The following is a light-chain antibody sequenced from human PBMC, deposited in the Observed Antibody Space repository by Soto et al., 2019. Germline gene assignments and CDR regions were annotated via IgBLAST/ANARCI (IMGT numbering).Light chain of an antibody. Sequence: QSVLTQPPSASGTPGQRVTISCSGSSSNIGSNYVYWYQQLPGTAPKLLIYSNYQRPSGVPDRFSGSKSGTSASLAISGLRFDDEADYYCAAWDDGLRGVAFGGGTKLTVL. CDR2: SNY. V-gene: IGLV1-47*02. J-gene: IGLJ3*02. CDR3: AAWDDGLRGVA. CDR1: SSNIGSNY.